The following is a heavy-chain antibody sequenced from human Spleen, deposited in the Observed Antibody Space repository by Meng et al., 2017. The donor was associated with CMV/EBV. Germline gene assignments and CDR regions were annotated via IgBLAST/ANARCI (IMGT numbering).Heavy chain of an antibody. Sequence: GGSLRLLCAASGFIFSSYTMHWIRQAPGKGLKYVSAINTKGGSTYFADSVKGRFTISRDNSKNTLYLQMGSLRGEDTAVYYCAAHYIWGQGTLVTVSS. V-gene: IGHV3-64*02. D-gene: IGHD4-11*01. J-gene: IGHJ4*02. CDR2: INTKGGST. CDR3: AAHYI. CDR1: GFIFSSYT.